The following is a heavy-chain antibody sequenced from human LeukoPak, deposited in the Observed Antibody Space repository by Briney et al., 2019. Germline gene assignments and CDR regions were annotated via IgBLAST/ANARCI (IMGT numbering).Heavy chain of an antibody. J-gene: IGHJ3*02. CDR2: INPNSGGT. D-gene: IGHD2-2*01. V-gene: IGHV1-2*02. CDR3: ARAWTYQLLAPHDAFDI. Sequence: ASVKVSCKASGYTFTGYYMHWVRQAPGQGLEWTGWINPNSGGTNYAQKFQGRVTMTRDTSISTAYMELSRLRSDDTAVYYCARAWTYQLLAPHDAFDIWGQGTMVTVSS. CDR1: GYTFTGYY.